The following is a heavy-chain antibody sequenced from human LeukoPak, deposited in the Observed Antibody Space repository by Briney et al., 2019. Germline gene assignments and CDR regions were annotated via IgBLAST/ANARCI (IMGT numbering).Heavy chain of an antibody. CDR3: ARGLGSYQQDY. Sequence: PGVSLRLSCASSGFTFSTYGMHWVRQAPGKGLEWVAVIWSDGSNKYYADSVQGRFTISRDNSKNTLYLQMKSLRAEDTAVYYCARGLGSYQQDYWGQGTLVTVSS. D-gene: IGHD3-10*01. V-gene: IGHV3-33*01. J-gene: IGHJ4*02. CDR1: GFTFSTYG. CDR2: IWSDGSNK.